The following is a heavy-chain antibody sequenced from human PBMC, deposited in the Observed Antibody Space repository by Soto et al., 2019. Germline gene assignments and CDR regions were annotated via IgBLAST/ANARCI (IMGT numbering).Heavy chain of an antibody. CDR1: GGSISSGDYY. Sequence: SETLSLTCTVSGGSISSGDYYWSWIRQPPGKGLEWIGYIYYGGSTYYNPSLKSRVTISVDTSKNQFSLKLSSVTAADTAVYYCAREPVMNTAMAIDYWGQGTLVTVSS. CDR2: IYYGGST. CDR3: AREPVMNTAMAIDY. D-gene: IGHD5-18*01. V-gene: IGHV4-30-4*01. J-gene: IGHJ4*02.